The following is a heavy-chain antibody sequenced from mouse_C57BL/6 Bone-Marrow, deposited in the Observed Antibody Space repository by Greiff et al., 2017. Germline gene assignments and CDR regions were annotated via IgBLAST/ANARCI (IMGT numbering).Heavy chain of an antibody. J-gene: IGHJ1*03. CDR3: ARPYVHYWYFDV. CDR1: GFSLTSYG. Sequence: QVQLQQSGPGLVAPSQSLSITCTVSGFSLTSYGVSWVRQPPGKGLEWLGVIWGDGSTNYHSALISRLSISKDNSKSQVFLKLNSLRADDTATYYCARPYVHYWYFDVWGTGNTVTVSS. CDR2: IWGDGST. V-gene: IGHV2-3*01.